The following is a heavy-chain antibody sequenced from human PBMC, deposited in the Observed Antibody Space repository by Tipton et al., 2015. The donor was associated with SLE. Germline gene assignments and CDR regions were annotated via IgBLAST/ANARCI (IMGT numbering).Heavy chain of an antibody. J-gene: IGHJ4*02. D-gene: IGHD4-17*01. CDR1: GGSIRSSSYY. CDR3: AREGVTTGGFDY. Sequence: TLSLTCTVSGGSIRSSSYYWGWIRQPPGKGLEWIGNIFYSGRAYDYPSLRSRVTIFVDTSKNQFSLKLSSMTAADTAVYYCAREGVTTGGFDYWGQGTLVTVSS. CDR2: IFYSGRA. V-gene: IGHV4-39*02.